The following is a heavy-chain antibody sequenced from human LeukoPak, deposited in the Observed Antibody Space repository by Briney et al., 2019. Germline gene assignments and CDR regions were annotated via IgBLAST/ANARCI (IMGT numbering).Heavy chain of an antibody. CDR1: GFTFISYA. Sequence: PGGSLRLSCAASGFTFISYAMSWVRQAPGKGLEWVSFISGSGDSTYYADSVKGRFTISRDNSKNTLYLQMNSLRGEDTAVYYCAKEGSYSGSRFDYWGQGTLVTVSS. V-gene: IGHV3-23*01. CDR2: ISGSGDST. D-gene: IGHD1-26*01. CDR3: AKEGSYSGSRFDY. J-gene: IGHJ4*02.